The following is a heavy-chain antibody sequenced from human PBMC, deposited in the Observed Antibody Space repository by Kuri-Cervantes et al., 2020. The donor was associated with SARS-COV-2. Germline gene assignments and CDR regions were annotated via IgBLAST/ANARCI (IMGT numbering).Heavy chain of an antibody. V-gene: IGHV4-59*12. J-gene: IGHJ2*01. CDR1: GGSISSYY. CDR3: ARDRPWQGYFDL. Sequence: LRLSCTVSGGSISSYYWSWIRQPPGRGLEWIGYIYYSGSTNYNPSLKSRVTISVDTSKNQFSLKLSSVTAADTAVYYCARDRPWQGYFDLWGRGTLVTVSS. CDR2: IYYSGST.